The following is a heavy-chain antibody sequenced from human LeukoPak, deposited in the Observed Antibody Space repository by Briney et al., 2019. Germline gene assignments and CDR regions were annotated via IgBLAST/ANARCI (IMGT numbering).Heavy chain of an antibody. Sequence: GGSLRLSCAASGFTFSSYAMSWVRQAPGKGLEWVSSISSSSSYIYYADSVKGRFTISRDNAKNSLYLQMNSLRAEDTAVYYCARDAPYYYDSSGYYSYWGQGTLVTVSS. CDR3: ARDAPYYYDSSGYYSY. CDR2: ISSSSSYI. V-gene: IGHV3-21*01. CDR1: GFTFSSYA. D-gene: IGHD3-22*01. J-gene: IGHJ4*02.